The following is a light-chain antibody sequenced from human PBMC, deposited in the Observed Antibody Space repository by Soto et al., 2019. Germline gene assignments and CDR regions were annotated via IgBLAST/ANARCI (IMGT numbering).Light chain of an antibody. V-gene: IGKV2-28*01. CDR3: MQALQAPLA. CDR1: QSLLHSNGYNY. J-gene: IGKJ1*01. CDR2: LGS. Sequence: DIVVTPSPLSLPVTPGEPASISCRSSQSLLHSNGYNYLDWYLQKPGQSPQLLIYLGSNRASGVPDRFSGSGSGTDFTLKISRVEAEDVGLYYCMQALQAPLAFGQGTKVDIK.